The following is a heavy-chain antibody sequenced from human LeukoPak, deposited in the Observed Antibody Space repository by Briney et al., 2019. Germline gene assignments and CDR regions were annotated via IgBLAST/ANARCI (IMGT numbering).Heavy chain of an antibody. J-gene: IGHJ5*02. V-gene: IGHV3-23*01. D-gene: IGHD1-20*01. CDR3: AKDPYNWNPPNWFDP. Sequence: GGSLRLSCAASGFTVSNAWMNWVRQAPGKGLEWVSAISGSGGSTYYADSVKGRFTISRDNSKNTLYLQMNSLRAEDTAVYYCAKDPYNWNPPNWFDPWGQGTLVTVSS. CDR2: ISGSGGST. CDR1: GFTVSNAW.